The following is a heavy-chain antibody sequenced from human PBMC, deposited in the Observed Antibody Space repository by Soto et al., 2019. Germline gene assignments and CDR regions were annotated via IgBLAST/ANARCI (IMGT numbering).Heavy chain of an antibody. D-gene: IGHD3-3*01. CDR1: GGSISSSSYY. Sequence: SETLSLTCTVSGGSISSSSYYWGWIRQPPGKGLEWIGSIYYSGSTYYNPSLKSRVTISVATSKNQFSLKLSSVTAADTAVYYCARHGLRYYDFWSGYISITTTGRWFDPWGQGTLVTVSS. V-gene: IGHV4-39*01. CDR3: ARHGLRYYDFWSGYISITTTGRWFDP. CDR2: IYYSGST. J-gene: IGHJ5*02.